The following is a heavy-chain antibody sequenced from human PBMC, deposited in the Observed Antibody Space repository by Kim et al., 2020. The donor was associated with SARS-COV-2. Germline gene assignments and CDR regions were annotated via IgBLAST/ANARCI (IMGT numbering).Heavy chain of an antibody. CDR1: GFTFSDYY. Sequence: GGSLRLSCAASGFTFSDYYMSWIRQAPGKGLEWVSYISSSSSYTNYADSVKGRFTISRDNAKNSLYLQMNSLRAEDTAVYYCARVGYDYVWGSYRDYYYYYGRAVGGQGSTDTVSS. D-gene: IGHD3-16*02. V-gene: IGHV3-11*05. CDR3: ARVGYDYVWGSYRDYYYYYGRAV. CDR2: ISSSSSYT. J-gene: IGHJ6*02.